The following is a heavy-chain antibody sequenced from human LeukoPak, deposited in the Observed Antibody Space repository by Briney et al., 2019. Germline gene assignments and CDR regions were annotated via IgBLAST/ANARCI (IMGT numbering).Heavy chain of an antibody. CDR3: ASWAGNTQSDSWSGPFDY. J-gene: IGHJ4*02. CDR1: GYTFTSYA. CDR2: INAGNGNT. Sequence: ASVKVSCKASGYTFTSYAMHWVRQAPGQRLEWMGWINAGNGNTKYSQKFQGRVTITRDTSASTAYMELSSLRSEDTAVYYCASWAGNTQSDSWSGPFDYWGQGTLVTVSS. V-gene: IGHV1-3*01. D-gene: IGHD3-3*01.